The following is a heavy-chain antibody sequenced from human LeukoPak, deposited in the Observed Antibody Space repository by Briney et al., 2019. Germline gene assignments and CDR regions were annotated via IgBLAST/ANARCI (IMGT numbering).Heavy chain of an antibody. CDR1: GFTFSSYG. CDR3: ASPYYYDSSGYYYGPDY. V-gene: IGHV3-30*02. Sequence: GGSVRLSCAASGFTFSSYGMHWVRQAPGKGLEWVAFIRYDGSNKYYADSVKGRFTISRDNSKNTLYLQMNSLRAEDTAVYFCASPYYYDSSGYYYGPDYWGQGTLVTVSS. CDR2: IRYDGSNK. J-gene: IGHJ4*02. D-gene: IGHD3-22*01.